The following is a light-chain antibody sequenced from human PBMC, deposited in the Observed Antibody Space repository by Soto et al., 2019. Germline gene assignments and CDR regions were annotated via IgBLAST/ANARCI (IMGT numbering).Light chain of an antibody. CDR3: SSYAGDNSLDVI. CDR2: EVN. Sequence: QSALTQPPSASGSPGQSVAISCSGSNSVDYNFVSWYQHHPGKAPKLILYEVNKRPSGVPDRFSGSKSGNTASLTVSGLQAEDEADYYCSSYAGDNSLDVIFGEGTKLTVL. V-gene: IGLV2-8*01. J-gene: IGLJ2*01. CDR1: NSVDYNF.